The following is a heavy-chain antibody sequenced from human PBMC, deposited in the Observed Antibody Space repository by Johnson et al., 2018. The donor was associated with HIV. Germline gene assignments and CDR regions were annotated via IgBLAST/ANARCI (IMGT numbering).Heavy chain of an antibody. CDR1: GFNFSNYG. Sequence: QMQLVESGGGVVQPGGSLRLSCAASGFNFSNYGMHWVRQAPGKGLEWVAFIRYDGSNKYYADSVKGRFTISRDDSKDTLYLQINSLKTEDTAVYYCTSEGAFYGAFDIWGQGAMVTVSS. CDR2: IRYDGSNK. CDR3: TSEGAFYGAFDI. J-gene: IGHJ3*02. V-gene: IGHV3-30*02. D-gene: IGHD3-10*01.